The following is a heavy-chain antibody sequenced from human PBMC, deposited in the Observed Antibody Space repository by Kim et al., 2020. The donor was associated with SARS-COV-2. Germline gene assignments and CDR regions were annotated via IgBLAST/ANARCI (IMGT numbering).Heavy chain of an antibody. J-gene: IGHJ6*02. V-gene: IGHV3-30*04. CDR2: ISYDGSNK. CDR1: GFTFSSYA. Sequence: GGSLRLSCAASGFTFSSYAMHWVRQAPGKGLEWVEVISYDGSNKYYADSVKGRFTISRDNSKNTLYLQMNSLRAEDTAVYYCARASGGNYYYGMDVWGQGTTVTVSS. CDR3: ARASGGNYYYGMDV.